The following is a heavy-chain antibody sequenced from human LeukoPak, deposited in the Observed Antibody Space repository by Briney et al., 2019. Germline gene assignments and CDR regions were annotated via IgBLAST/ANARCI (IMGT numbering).Heavy chain of an antibody. V-gene: IGHV3-7*01. CDR3: ARYYYYYMDV. CDR2: IKKDGSEK. CDR1: GFTFSRYW. Sequence: PGGSLRLSCAASGFTFSRYWMIWVRHGPGKGLEWVAHIKKDGSEKNYVDSVKGRFTISRDNAETSLYLQMNSLRAEDTAVYYCARYYYYYMDVWGKGTTVTVSS. J-gene: IGHJ6*03.